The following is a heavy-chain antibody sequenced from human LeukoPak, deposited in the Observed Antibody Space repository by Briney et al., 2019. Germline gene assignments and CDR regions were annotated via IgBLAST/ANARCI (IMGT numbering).Heavy chain of an antibody. J-gene: IGHJ3*02. CDR3: ARLEYCSSTRCLNDFDI. Sequence: GESLKISCKGSGYSFTSYWIGWVRQMPGKGLEWMALIYPGDSHIKYSPSFQGQVTISVDKSISTAYLQWSSLKASDTAMYYCARLEYCSSTRCLNDFDIWGQGTMVTVSS. CDR2: IYPGDSHI. V-gene: IGHV5-51*01. D-gene: IGHD2-2*01. CDR1: GYSFTSYW.